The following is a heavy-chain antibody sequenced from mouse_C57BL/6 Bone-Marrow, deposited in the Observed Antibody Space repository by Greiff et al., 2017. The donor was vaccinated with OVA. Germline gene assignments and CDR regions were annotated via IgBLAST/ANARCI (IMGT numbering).Heavy chain of an antibody. CDR3: ARGYYGSSYDY. Sequence: VQLQESGAELARPGASVKLSCKASGYTFTSYGISWVKQRTGQGLEWIGEIYPRSGNTYYNEKFKGKATLTADKSSSTAYMELRSLTSEDSAVYFCARGYYGSSYDYWGQGTTLTVSS. V-gene: IGHV1-81*01. J-gene: IGHJ2*01. CDR2: IYPRSGNT. D-gene: IGHD1-1*01. CDR1: GYTFTSYG.